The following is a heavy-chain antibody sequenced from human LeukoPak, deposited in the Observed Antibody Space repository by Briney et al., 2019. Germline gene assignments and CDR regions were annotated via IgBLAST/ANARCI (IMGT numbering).Heavy chain of an antibody. J-gene: IGHJ2*01. Sequence: PGGSLRLSCAASGFTFSSYEMNWVRQAPGKGLEWVSYISSSGSTIYYADSVKGRFTISRDNSKNTLYLQMNSLRAEDTAVYYCARDRRRESSYFGYFDLWGRGTLVTVSS. V-gene: IGHV3-48*03. CDR3: ARDRRRESSYFGYFDL. D-gene: IGHD5-18*01. CDR2: ISSSGSTI. CDR1: GFTFSSYE.